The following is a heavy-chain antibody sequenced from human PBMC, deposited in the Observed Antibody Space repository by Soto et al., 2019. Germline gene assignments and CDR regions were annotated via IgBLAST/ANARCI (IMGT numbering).Heavy chain of an antibody. CDR2: INTDGGST. J-gene: IGHJ3*02. CDR3: ASGYSSTWYNAFDI. V-gene: IGHV3-74*03. D-gene: IGHD6-13*01. Sequence: EVQLVESGGDLVQPGGSLRLSCAASGFTFSSYCMHWVRQVPGKGLVWVSRINTDGGSTKYADSVKGRFTISRDNAKNTLFLQMDSLRDEDTAVYYCASGYSSTWYNAFDIWGQGTMGTVSS. CDR1: GFTFSSYC.